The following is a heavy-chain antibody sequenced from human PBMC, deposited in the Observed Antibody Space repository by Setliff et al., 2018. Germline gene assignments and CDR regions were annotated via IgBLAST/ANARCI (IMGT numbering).Heavy chain of an antibody. J-gene: IGHJ4*02. CDR3: SSYLVS. V-gene: IGHV3-74*01. Sequence: GGSLRLSCAASGFTFSSYCMHWVRQDPGKGLVWVSRVNSDGSSTIYADSVKGRFTISRDNAENTLYLQMNSLRVDDTAVYYCSSYLVSWGQGALVTVSS. CDR1: GFTFSSYC. D-gene: IGHD3-16*02. CDR2: VNSDGSST.